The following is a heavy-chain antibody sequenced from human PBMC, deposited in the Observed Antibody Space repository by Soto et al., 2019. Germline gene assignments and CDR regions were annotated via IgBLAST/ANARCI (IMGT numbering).Heavy chain of an antibody. Sequence: SVKVSCKASGGTFSSYAISWVRQAPGQGLEWMGGIIPIFGTANYAQKFQGRVTITADKSTSTAYMELSSLRSEDTAVYYCASHYDSSGYYSTTRFDYWGQGTLVTVSS. J-gene: IGHJ4*02. CDR2: IIPIFGTA. CDR3: ASHYDSSGYYSTTRFDY. D-gene: IGHD3-22*01. CDR1: GGTFSSYA. V-gene: IGHV1-69*06.